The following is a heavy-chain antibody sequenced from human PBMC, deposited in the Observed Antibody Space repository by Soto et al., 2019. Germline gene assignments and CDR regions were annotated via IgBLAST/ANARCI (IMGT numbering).Heavy chain of an antibody. CDR2: ISAYNGNT. D-gene: IGHD6-13*01. Sequence: ASVKVSCKASGYTFTSYGISWVRQAPGQGLEWMGWISAYNGNTNYAQKLQGRVTMTTDTSTSTAYMELRSLRSDDTAVYYCARDQERTVIAAARFDPWGQGTLVTVSS. CDR1: GYTFTSYG. J-gene: IGHJ5*02. CDR3: ARDQERTVIAAARFDP. V-gene: IGHV1-18*04.